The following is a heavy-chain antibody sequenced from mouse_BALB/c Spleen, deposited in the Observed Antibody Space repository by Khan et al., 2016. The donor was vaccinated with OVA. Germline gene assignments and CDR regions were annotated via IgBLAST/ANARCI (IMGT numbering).Heavy chain of an antibody. CDR2: ISYSGST. D-gene: IGHD2-3*01. V-gene: IGHV3-2*02. Sequence: EVQLQESGPGLVKPSQSLSLTCTVTGYSITSDYAWNWLRQFPGNKLEWMGYISYSGSTSYNPSLKSRISISRDTSKNPFFLQLNSVTTEDTATEYCARRGIYDGYSLYYAMDDWCQGASVTVAS. CDR1: GYSITSDYA. J-gene: IGHJ4*01. CDR3: ARRGIYDGYSLYYAMDD.